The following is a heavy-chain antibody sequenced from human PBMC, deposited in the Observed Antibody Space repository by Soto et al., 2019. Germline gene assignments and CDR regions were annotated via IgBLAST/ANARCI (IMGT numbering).Heavy chain of an antibody. CDR1: GFTFSSYA. J-gene: IGHJ4*02. V-gene: IGHV3-30-3*01. CDR2: ISYDGSNK. CDR3: ARVSY. Sequence: QPVGSLRLSCAASGFTFSSYAMHWVRQAPGKGLEWVAVISYDGSNKYYADSVKGRFTISRDNSKNTLYLQMNSLRAEDTAVYYCARVSYWGQGTLVTVSS.